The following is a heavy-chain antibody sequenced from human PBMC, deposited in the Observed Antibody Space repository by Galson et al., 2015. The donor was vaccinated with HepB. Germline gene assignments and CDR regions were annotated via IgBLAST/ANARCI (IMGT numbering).Heavy chain of an antibody. CDR2: IIPIFGTA. Sequence: SVKVSCKASGGTFSSYAISWVRQAPGQGLEWMGGIIPIFGTANYIQKFQGRVTITADESTSTAYMELSSLRSEDTAVYYCARDRGVAIFGGWFDPCGQGTHVVVSA. D-gene: IGHD3-3*01. CDR3: ARDRGVAIFGGWFDP. CDR1: GGTFSSYA. J-gene: IGHJ5*02. V-gene: IGHV1-69*13.